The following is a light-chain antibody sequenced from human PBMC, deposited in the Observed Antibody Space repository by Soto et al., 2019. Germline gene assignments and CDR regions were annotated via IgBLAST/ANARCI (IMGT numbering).Light chain of an antibody. CDR2: DAS. CDR1: QSVSSY. V-gene: IGKV3-11*01. Sequence: IVLTQSPATLSLSPWERATLSCRASQSVSSYLAWYQQKPGQAPRLLIYDASNRATGIPARFSGSGSGTDFTLTISSLEPEDFAVYYCQQRSNSWTFGQGTKVDIK. CDR3: QQRSNSWT. J-gene: IGKJ1*01.